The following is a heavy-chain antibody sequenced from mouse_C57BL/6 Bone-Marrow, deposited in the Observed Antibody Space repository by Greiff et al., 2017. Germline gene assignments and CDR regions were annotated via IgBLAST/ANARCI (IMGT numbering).Heavy chain of an antibody. CDR3: ARACTRNWYVDV. CDR2: INSDSGST. J-gene: IGHJ1*03. Sequence: EVHVVQSGAGLVQPGESLKLSCESNEYAFPSHDMSWVRQTPEKRLELVAAINSDSGSTYYPDTMKGRFMISRDKTKKTLYLQMSSLRSEDTAVYYGARACTRNWYVDVGGTGTTVTVSA. D-gene: IGHD1-1*01. CDR1: EYAFPSHD. V-gene: IGHV5-2*01.